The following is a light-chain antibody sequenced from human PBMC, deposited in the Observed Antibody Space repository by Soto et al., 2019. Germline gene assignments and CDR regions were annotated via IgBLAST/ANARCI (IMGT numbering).Light chain of an antibody. CDR1: NSDVGGYNF. CDR3: SSYTSSSIPYV. V-gene: IGLV2-14*01. CDR2: DVS. Sequence: QSALTQPASVSGSPGQSITISCTGTNSDVGGYNFVSWYQQHPGKAPRLTIYDVSNRPSGVSNRFSGSKSGNTASLNISGLQVEDEADYYCSSYTSSSIPYVFGIGTKVTVL. J-gene: IGLJ1*01.